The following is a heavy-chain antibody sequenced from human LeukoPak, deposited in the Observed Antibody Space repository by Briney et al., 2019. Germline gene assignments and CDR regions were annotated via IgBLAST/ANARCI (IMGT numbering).Heavy chain of an antibody. CDR3: AELGITMIGGV. V-gene: IGHV3-7*01. Sequence: SGGSLRLSCAVSGFTITNHWMSWVRQAPGKGLEWVANIKQDGSEKYYVDSVKGRFTISRDNAKNSLYLQMNSLRAEDTAVYYCAELGITMIGGVWGKGTTVTISS. D-gene: IGHD3-10*02. CDR1: GFTITNHW. CDR2: IKQDGSEK. J-gene: IGHJ6*04.